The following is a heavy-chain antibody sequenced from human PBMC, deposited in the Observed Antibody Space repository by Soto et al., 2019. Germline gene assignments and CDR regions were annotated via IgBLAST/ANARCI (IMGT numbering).Heavy chain of an antibody. J-gene: IGHJ5*02. V-gene: IGHV3-11*01. Sequence: IRQDPGKGLEWVSYISSSGSTIYYADSVKGRFTISRDNTKNSLYLQMNSLRAEDTAVYYCARVDPPAKSWGQGTLVTVSS. CDR3: ARVDPPAKS. CDR2: ISSSGSTI. D-gene: IGHD2-2*01.